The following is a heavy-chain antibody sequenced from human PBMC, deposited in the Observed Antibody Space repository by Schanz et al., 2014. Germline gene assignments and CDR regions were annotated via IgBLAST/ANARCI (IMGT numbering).Heavy chain of an antibody. CDR3: ARDQTGTTNWFDP. CDR1: GGPLSSYP. Sequence: QVQLVQSGAEMKKPGSSVRVSCKASGGPLSSYPINWVRQAPGQGLEWMGGVIPMLGITNYAERFQGRVTITADTSTAYMELSSLRSDDTAVFFCARDQTGTTNWFDPWGQGTLVTVSS. CDR2: VIPMLGIT. D-gene: IGHD1-7*01. J-gene: IGHJ5*02. V-gene: IGHV1-69*04.